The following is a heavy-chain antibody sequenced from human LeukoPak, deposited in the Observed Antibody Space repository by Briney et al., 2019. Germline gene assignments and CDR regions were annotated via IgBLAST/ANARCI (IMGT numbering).Heavy chain of an antibody. CDR1: GFTFGSYA. J-gene: IGHJ3*02. D-gene: IGHD2-2*01. Sequence: QPGGSLRLSCAASGFTFGSYAMSWVRQAPGKGLEWVSAISGSGGSTYYADSVKGRFTISRDNSKNTLYLQMNSLRAAETAVYYCARDVRACTSCYAAFDIWGQGTMVTVSS. CDR2: ISGSGGST. CDR3: ARDVRACTSCYAAFDI. V-gene: IGHV3-23*01.